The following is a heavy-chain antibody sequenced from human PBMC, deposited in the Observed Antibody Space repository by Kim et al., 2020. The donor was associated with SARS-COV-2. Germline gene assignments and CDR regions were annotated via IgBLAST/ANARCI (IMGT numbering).Heavy chain of an antibody. D-gene: IGHD3-22*01. Sequence: GGSLRLSCAGSGFTFSNAWMSWVRQAPGKGLEWVARIKSKTDGGAIYYAAPVKGRFSISRDDSENSLFLQMNSLDSEDTAVYYCTTEDHDSPWAYWGQGT. CDR2: IKSKTDGGAI. CDR3: TTEDHDSPWAY. CDR1: GFTFSNAW. J-gene: IGHJ4*02. V-gene: IGHV3-15*01.